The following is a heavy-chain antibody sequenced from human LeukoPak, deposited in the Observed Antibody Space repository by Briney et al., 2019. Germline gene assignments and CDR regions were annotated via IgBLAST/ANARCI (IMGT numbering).Heavy chain of an antibody. CDR1: GGSISSYY. CDR2: IYYSGST. V-gene: IGHV4-59*01. Sequence: SETLSLTCTVSGGSISSYYWSWIRQPPGKGLEWIGYIYYSGSTNYNPSLKSRVTISVDTSKNQFSLKLSSVTAADTAVYYCARAIAYSSSPHPQIYYYYYGMDVWGQGTTVTVSS. J-gene: IGHJ6*02. CDR3: ARAIAYSSSPHPQIYYYYYGMDV. D-gene: IGHD6-13*01.